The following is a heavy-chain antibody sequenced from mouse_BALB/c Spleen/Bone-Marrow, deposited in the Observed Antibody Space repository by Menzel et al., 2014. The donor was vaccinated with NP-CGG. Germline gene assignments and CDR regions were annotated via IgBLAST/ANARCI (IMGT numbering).Heavy chain of an antibody. V-gene: IGHV1-7*01. J-gene: IGHJ3*01. Sequence: QVQLQQSGAELAKPGASVKMSCNVSGYTFTSYWMHWVKQRPGQGLEWIGYINPSTGYTEYNQKFKDKATLTADKSSSTAYMQLSSLTSEDSAVYFCARGRFAYWGQGTLVTVSA. CDR3: ARGRFAY. CDR1: GYTFTSYW. CDR2: INPSTGYT.